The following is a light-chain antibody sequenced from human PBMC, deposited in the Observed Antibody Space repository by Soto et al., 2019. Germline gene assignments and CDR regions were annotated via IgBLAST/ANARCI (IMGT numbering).Light chain of an antibody. J-gene: IGKJ2*01. CDR2: GAS. CDR1: QSISNS. V-gene: IGKV3-15*01. CDR3: QQYNNWPPST. Sequence: EIVMTQSPASLSVSPGETATLSCRASQSISNSLAWYQQKPGQAPSLLIYGASTRATGIPARFSGSGSGTEFTLTISSLQSEDSALYYSQQYNNWPPSTFGQGTKLEIK.